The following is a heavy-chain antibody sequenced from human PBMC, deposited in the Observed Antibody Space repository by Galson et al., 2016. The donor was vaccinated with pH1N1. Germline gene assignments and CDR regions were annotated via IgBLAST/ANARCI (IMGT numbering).Heavy chain of an antibody. V-gene: IGHV3-7*04. D-gene: IGHD6-13*01. CDR3: ARAIAAAGSL. CDR1: GFSLSSFW. CDR2: INEDGSKI. Sequence: SLRLSCAASGFSLSSFWMTWVRQAPEKGLEWVANINEDGSKIYYVDSVKGRFTISRDNAKNSLFLQMNSLRAEDTAVYYCARAIAAAGSLWGQGTMVTVSS. J-gene: IGHJ4*02.